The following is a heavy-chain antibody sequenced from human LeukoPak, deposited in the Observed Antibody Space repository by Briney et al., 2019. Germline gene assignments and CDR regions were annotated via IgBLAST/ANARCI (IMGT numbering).Heavy chain of an antibody. V-gene: IGHV3-33*01. CDR2: IWYDGSNK. D-gene: IGHD2-15*01. Sequence: GRSLRLSCAASGFTFSSYGMHWVRQAPGKGLEWVAVIWYDGSNKYYADSVKGRFTISRDNSKNTLYLQMNSLRAEDTAVYYCASYCSGGSCHRDYYYYGMDVWPRDHGHRLL. CDR1: GFTFSSYG. CDR3: ASYCSGGSCHRDYYYYGMDV. J-gene: IGHJ6*02.